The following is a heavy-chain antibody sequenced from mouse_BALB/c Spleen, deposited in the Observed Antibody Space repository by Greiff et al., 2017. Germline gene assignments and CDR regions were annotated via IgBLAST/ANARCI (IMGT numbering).Heavy chain of an antibody. CDR1: GFTFSSYG. J-gene: IGHJ3*01. CDR3: ARGGYDVGWFAY. CDR2: INSNGGST. Sequence: EVMLVESGGGLVQPGGSLKLSCAASGFTFSSYGMSWVRQTPDKRLELVATINSNGGSTYYPDSVKGRFTISRDNAKNTLYLQMSSLKSEDTAMYYCARGGYDVGWFAYWGQGTLVTVSA. D-gene: IGHD2-2*01. V-gene: IGHV5-6-3*01.